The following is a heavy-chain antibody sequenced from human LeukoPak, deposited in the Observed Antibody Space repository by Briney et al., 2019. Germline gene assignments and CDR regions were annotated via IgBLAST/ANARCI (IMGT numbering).Heavy chain of an antibody. V-gene: IGHV3-23*01. D-gene: IGHD4/OR15-4a*01. CDR3: AKYGAAQTYYNHGMDV. J-gene: IGHJ6*02. CDR1: GFSFSSYA. CDR2: VSGGGETT. Sequence: PGGSLRLSCAASGFSFSSYAMSWVRQAPGKGLEWVSGVSGGGETTYYADSVKGRFTISRDTSKNMLYLQMDSLRVEDTAIYYCAKYGAAQTYYNHGMDVWGRGTTVTVSS.